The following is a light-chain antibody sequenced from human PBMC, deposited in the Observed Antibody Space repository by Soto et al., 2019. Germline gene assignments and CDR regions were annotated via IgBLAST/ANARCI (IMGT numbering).Light chain of an antibody. CDR2: SNN. CDR1: SSNIGSNY. Sequence: QSVLTQPPSASGTPGQRVTISCSGSSSNIGSNYVYWYQQLPGTAPKLLIYSNNQRPSGVPDRFSGSKSGTSASLAISGLRSEHEADYYCAAWDDSLSGYVFGTGTKVTVL. J-gene: IGLJ1*01. CDR3: AAWDDSLSGYV. V-gene: IGLV1-47*02.